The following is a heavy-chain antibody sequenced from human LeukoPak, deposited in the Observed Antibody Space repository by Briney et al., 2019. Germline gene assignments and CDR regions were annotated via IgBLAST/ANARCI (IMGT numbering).Heavy chain of an antibody. V-gene: IGHV1-18*01. CDR3: APGLDYYDSSGYYPIDY. Sequence: ASVKVSCKASGYTFTSYGISWVRQAPGQGLEWMGWISAYNGNTNYAQKLQGRVTMTTDTSTSTAYMELRSLRSDDTAVYYCAPGLDYYDSSGYYPIDYWGQGTLVTVSS. D-gene: IGHD3-22*01. J-gene: IGHJ4*02. CDR1: GYTFTSYG. CDR2: ISAYNGNT.